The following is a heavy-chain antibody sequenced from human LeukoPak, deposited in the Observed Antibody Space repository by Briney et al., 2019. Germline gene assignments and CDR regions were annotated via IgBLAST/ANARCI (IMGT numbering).Heavy chain of an antibody. CDR3: ARYFTGRHDAFDI. J-gene: IGHJ3*02. V-gene: IGHV4-39*07. Sequence: SETLSLTCTVSGGSISSSSYYWGWIRQPPGKGLEWIGSIYYSGSTYYNPSLKSRVTISVDTSKNQFSLKLSSVTAADTAVYYCARYFTGRHDAFDIWGQGTMVTVSS. D-gene: IGHD3-9*01. CDR2: IYYSGST. CDR1: GGSISSSSYY.